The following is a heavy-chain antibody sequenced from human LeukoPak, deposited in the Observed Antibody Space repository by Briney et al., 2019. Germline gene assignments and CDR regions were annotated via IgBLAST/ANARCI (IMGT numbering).Heavy chain of an antibody. D-gene: IGHD2-2*01. Sequence: ASVKVSCKASGYTFTSYYMHWVRQAPGQGLEWMGWINAGNGNTKYSQKFQGRVTITRDTSASTAYMELSSLRSEDTAVYYCVRGGCSSTSCYFPTKDAFDIWGQGTMVTVSS. CDR1: GYTFTSYY. V-gene: IGHV1-3*01. CDR2: INAGNGNT. J-gene: IGHJ3*02. CDR3: VRGGCSSTSCYFPTKDAFDI.